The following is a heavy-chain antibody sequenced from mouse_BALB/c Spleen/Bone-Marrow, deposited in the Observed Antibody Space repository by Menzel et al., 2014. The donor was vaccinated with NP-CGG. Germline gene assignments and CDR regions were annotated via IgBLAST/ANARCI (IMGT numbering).Heavy chain of an antibody. Sequence: EVHLVESGAELVKPGASVKLSCTASGFNIKDTYMHWVKQRPEQGLEWIGRIDPANGNTKYDPKFQGKATITADTSSNTAHLQLSSLTSEDTAVYYCARYYYGFYFDYWGQGTALTVSS. V-gene: IGHV14-3*02. CDR1: GFNIKDTY. CDR3: ARYYYGFYFDY. CDR2: IDPANGNT. J-gene: IGHJ2*01. D-gene: IGHD1-1*01.